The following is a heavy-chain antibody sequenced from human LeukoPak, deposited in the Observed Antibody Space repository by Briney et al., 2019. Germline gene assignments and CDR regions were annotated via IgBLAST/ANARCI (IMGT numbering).Heavy chain of an antibody. J-gene: IGHJ4*02. CDR1: GFTFSSYT. CDR2: ISGSNSYI. Sequence: PGGSLRLSCAASGFTFSSYTMHWVRQAPGRGLEWVSSISGSNSYIFYADSVKGRFTVSRDNAKDSLYLQMNSLRAEDTAVYYCARALTTLTYEGYWGQGTLVTVSS. V-gene: IGHV3-21*01. D-gene: IGHD1-1*01. CDR3: ARALTTLTYEGY.